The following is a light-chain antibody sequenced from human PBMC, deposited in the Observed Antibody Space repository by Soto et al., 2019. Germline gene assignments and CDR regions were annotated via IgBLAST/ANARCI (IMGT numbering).Light chain of an antibody. Sequence: QSALTQPASVSGPPGQAITLSCTGASNDIGGSVSWYQQHPGKAPKLIIYEVTYRPSGVSSRFSGSKSGNTASLTISGLHPEDEADYYCSSHTVSSTYVVFGGGTKLTVL. J-gene: IGLJ2*01. CDR1: SNDIGGS. V-gene: IGLV2-14*01. CDR3: SSHTVSSTYVV. CDR2: EVT.